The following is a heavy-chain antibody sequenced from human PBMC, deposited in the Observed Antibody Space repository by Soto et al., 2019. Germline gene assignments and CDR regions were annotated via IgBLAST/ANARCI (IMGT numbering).Heavy chain of an antibody. CDR2: INPSGGST. V-gene: IGHV1-46*03. CDR3: ASSWNLRDAFDI. Sequence: QVQLVQSGAEVKKPGASVKVSCKASGYTFTSYYMHWVRQAPGQGLEWMGIINPSGGSTSYAQKFQGRXXMXRXXSTSTVYMELSSLRSEDTAVYYCASSWNLRDAFDIWGQGTMVTVSS. J-gene: IGHJ3*02. CDR1: GYTFTSYY. D-gene: IGHD1-1*01.